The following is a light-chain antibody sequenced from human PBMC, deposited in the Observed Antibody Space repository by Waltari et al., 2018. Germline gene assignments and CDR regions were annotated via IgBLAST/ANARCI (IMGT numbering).Light chain of an antibody. CDR1: QSLLHSNGNSY. CDR2: RVS. Sequence: IVMTQTPLSLPVTPGEPASISCKSSQSLLHSNGNSYLYWYLQKPGQPPRLLIYRVSNRFSGVPDRFSGRGSGTDFTLKINRVEAEDGGVYYCMQALQTPPTFGGGTKLEIK. V-gene: IGKV2-29*02. J-gene: IGKJ4*01. CDR3: MQALQTPPT.